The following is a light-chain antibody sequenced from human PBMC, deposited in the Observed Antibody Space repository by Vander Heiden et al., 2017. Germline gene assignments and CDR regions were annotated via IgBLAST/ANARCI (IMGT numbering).Light chain of an antibody. CDR3: QQYYSTPFLT. CDR2: WAS. J-gene: IGKJ4*01. Sequence: DIVMTQSPDSLAVSLGERATINCKSSQSVLYSSNNKNYLAWYQQKPGQPPKLLIYWASTRESGVPDRFSGSGSGTDFTLTISSLQAEDVAVYYCQQYYSTPFLTVGGGTKVEIK. CDR1: QSVLYSSNNKNY. V-gene: IGKV4-1*01.